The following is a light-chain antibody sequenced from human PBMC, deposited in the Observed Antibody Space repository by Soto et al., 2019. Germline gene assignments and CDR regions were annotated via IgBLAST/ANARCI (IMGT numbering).Light chain of an antibody. V-gene: IGKV3-15*01. CDR1: QSVGNT. CDR2: ATS. Sequence: EIVLTQSPATLSVSPGERATLSCMASQSVGNTFAWYQQKPGQDPRLLIFATSTRATGVPARFSGSGSGTEFTLTISSLQSEDFAVYYCQQYGDWPLTFGGGAKVEIE. J-gene: IGKJ4*01. CDR3: QQYGDWPLT.